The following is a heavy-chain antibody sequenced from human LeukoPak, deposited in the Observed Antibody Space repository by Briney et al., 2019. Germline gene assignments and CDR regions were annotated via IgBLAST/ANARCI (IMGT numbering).Heavy chain of an antibody. V-gene: IGHV5-51*01. D-gene: IGHD5-24*01. CDR3: ARPVEMATSPFDY. Sequence: GESLKISCKGSGYRFADYWIAWVRQVPGQGLEWMRIIYPDDSDTQYSPSFLGQVTISADKSISTAYLQWSSLKASDTAIYYCARPVEMATSPFDYWGQGTLVTVSS. J-gene: IGHJ4*02. CDR1: GYRFADYW. CDR2: IYPDDSDT.